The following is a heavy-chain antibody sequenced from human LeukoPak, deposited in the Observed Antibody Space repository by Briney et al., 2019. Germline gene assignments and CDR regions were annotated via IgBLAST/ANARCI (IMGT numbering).Heavy chain of an antibody. CDR1: GFTFTSYG. CDR2: IRYDGSNK. CDR3: AKVADFAYYFDY. Sequence: GGSLRLSCVASGFTFTSYGMEWVRQAPGKGLEWVAFIRYDGSNKYYADYVKGRFTISRDNSKNTLYLQMNSLRAEDTAVYYCAKVADFAYYFDYWGQGTLVTVSP. D-gene: IGHD3-3*01. J-gene: IGHJ4*02. V-gene: IGHV3-30*02.